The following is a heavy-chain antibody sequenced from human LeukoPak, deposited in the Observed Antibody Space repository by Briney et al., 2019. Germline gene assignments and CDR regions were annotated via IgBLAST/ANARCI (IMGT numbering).Heavy chain of an antibody. CDR1: GYTFTSYD. CDR3: ARGSVRGYIPGGDY. Sequence: ASVKVSCKASGYTFTSYDINWVRQATGQGLEWMGWMNPNSGNTGYAQKFQGRVTMTRNTSISPAYMELSSLRSEDTAVYYCARGSVRGYIPGGDYWGQGTLVTVSS. J-gene: IGHJ4*02. D-gene: IGHD3-22*01. V-gene: IGHV1-8*01. CDR2: MNPNSGNT.